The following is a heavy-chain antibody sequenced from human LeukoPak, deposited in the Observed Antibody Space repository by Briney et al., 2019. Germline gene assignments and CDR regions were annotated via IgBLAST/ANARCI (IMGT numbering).Heavy chain of an antibody. CDR1: GGSISSSSYY. Sequence: SETLSLTCTVSGGSISSSSYYWGWIRQPPGKGLEWIGSIYYSGSTNYNPSLKSRVTISVDTSKNQFSLKLSSVTAADTAVYYCARVGSSGWYNYYYYMDVWGKGTTVTVSS. CDR2: IYYSGST. D-gene: IGHD6-19*01. CDR3: ARVGSSGWYNYYYYMDV. V-gene: IGHV4-39*07. J-gene: IGHJ6*03.